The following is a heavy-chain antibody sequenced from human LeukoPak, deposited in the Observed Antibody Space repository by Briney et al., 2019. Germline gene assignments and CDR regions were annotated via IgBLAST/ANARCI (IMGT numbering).Heavy chain of an antibody. J-gene: IGHJ4*02. CDR2: IRYDGGRK. Sequence: GGSLRLSCAASGFTFSSYGMHWVRQAPGKGLEWVAFIRYDGGRKYYADSVKGRFTISRDNSKNTLYLQMNSLRAEDTAVYYCARDLGIADPSGAEYWGQGTLVTVSS. CDR3: ARDLGIADPSGAEY. D-gene: IGHD6-13*01. V-gene: IGHV3-30*02. CDR1: GFTFSSYG.